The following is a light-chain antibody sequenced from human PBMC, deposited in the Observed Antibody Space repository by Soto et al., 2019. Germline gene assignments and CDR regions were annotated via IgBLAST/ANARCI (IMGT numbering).Light chain of an antibody. J-gene: IGLJ2*01. CDR3: QVWDSSTAGVV. CDR1: NIGSKN. V-gene: IGLV3-9*01. CDR2: RDS. Sequence: SYELTQPLSVSVALGQTARITCGGNNIGSKNVHWYQQKPGQAPVLVIYRDSNRPSGIPERFSGSNSGNTATLTISRAQAGDVADYYCQVWDSSTAGVVFGGGTQLTVL.